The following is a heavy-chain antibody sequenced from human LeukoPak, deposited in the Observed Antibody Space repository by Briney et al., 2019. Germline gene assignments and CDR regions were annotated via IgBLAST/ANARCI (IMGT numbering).Heavy chain of an antibody. CDR2: INPNSGGT. D-gene: IGHD3-9*01. CDR1: GYTFTGYY. J-gene: IGHJ5*02. CDR3: ARDLAYYDILTGYQPPHWFDP. V-gene: IGHV1-2*02. Sequence: GASVKVSCKASGYTFTGYYMHWVRQAPGQGLEWMGWINPNSGGTNYAQKFQGRVTMTRDTSISTAYMELSRLRSDDTAVYYCARDLAYYDILTGYQPPHWFDPWGQGTLVTVSS.